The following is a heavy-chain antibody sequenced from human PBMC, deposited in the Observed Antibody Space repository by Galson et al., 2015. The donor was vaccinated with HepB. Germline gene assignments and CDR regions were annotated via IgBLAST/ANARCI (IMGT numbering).Heavy chain of an antibody. Sequence: SVKVSCKASGYTFTSYAMHWVRQAPGQRLEWMGWINAGNGNTKYSQKFQGRVTITRDTSASTAYMELSSLRSEDTAVYYCAREAPLAAGNFDYWGQGTLVTVSS. CDR3: AREAPLAAGNFDY. V-gene: IGHV1-3*01. CDR1: GYTFTSYA. J-gene: IGHJ4*02. D-gene: IGHD6-13*01. CDR2: INAGNGNT.